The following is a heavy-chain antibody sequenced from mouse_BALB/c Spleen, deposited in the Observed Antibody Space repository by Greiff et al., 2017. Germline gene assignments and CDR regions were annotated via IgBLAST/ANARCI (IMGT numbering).Heavy chain of an antibody. CDR3: ARGITTATGFAY. D-gene: IGHD1-2*01. V-gene: IGHV5-9-4*01. Sequence: EVMLVESGGGLVKPGGSLKLSCAASGFTFSSYAMSWVRQSPEKRLEWVAEISSGGSYTYYPDTVTGRFTISRDNAKNTLYLEMSSLRSEDTAMYYCARGITTATGFAYWGQGTLVTVSA. CDR2: ISSGGSYT. CDR1: GFTFSSYA. J-gene: IGHJ3*01.